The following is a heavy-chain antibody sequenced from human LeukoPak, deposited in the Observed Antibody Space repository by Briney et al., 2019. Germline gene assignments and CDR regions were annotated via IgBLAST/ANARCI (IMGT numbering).Heavy chain of an antibody. CDR3: ARGEYYYDSSGYHHAFDI. CDR1: GFTFSSYG. Sequence: GGSLRLSCAASGFTFSSYGMNWVRQAPGKGLEWVSWISGSGTTKYHAGPVQGRFTISRDNAKNSLYLQMNSLRAEDTAVYYCARGEYYYDSSGYHHAFDIWGQGTMVTVSS. D-gene: IGHD3-22*01. V-gene: IGHV3-48*03. CDR2: ISGSGTTK. J-gene: IGHJ3*02.